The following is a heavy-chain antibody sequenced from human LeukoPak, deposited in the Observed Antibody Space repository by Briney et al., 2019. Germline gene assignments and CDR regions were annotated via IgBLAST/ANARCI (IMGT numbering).Heavy chain of an antibody. J-gene: IGHJ3*02. CDR1: GFTFDDYA. D-gene: IGHD3-22*01. Sequence: GRSLRLSCAASGFTFDDYAMHWVRQAPGKGLEWVASISWNSGDIGYADSVKGRFTISRDSAKNSLYLQMNSLRAEDTALYYCARGPPYYESRGYFSGAFDIWGQGTMVTVSS. V-gene: IGHV3-9*01. CDR3: ARGPPYYESRGYFSGAFDI. CDR2: ISWNSGDI.